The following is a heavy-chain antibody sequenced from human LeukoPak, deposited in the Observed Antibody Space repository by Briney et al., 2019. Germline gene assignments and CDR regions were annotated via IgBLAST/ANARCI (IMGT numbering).Heavy chain of an antibody. J-gene: IGHJ4*02. Sequence: PGGSLRLSCAASGFTFSSYAMHWVRQAPGKGLEWVAVISYDGSNKYYADSVKGRFTISRDNSKNTLYLQMSSLRAEDTAVYYCARSPRGLAADYWGQGTLVTVSS. CDR3: ARSPRGLAADY. CDR1: GFTFSSYA. CDR2: ISYDGSNK. D-gene: IGHD3-10*01. V-gene: IGHV3-30-3*01.